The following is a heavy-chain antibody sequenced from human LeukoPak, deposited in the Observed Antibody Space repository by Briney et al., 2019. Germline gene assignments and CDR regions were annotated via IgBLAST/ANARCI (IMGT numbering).Heavy chain of an antibody. D-gene: IGHD3-22*01. V-gene: IGHV3-30*18. J-gene: IGHJ4*02. CDR3: AKAKRYDSSGIDFFFDY. CDR1: GFTFSSYG. Sequence: GGSLRLSCAASGFTFSSYGMHWVRQAPGKGLEWVAVISYDGSNKYYADSVKGRFTISRDNSKNTLYLQMNSLRAEDTAAYYCAKAKRYDSSGIDFFFDYWGQGTLVTVSS. CDR2: ISYDGSNK.